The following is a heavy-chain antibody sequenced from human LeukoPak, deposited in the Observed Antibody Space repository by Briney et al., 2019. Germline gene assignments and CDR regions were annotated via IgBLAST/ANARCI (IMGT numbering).Heavy chain of an antibody. V-gene: IGHV1-69*13. J-gene: IGHJ6*03. Sequence: SVKVSCKASGYTFTSYYMHWVRQAPGQGLEWMGGIIPIFGTANYAQKFQGRVTITADESTSTAYMELSSLRSEDTAVYYCARGRAGYCSSTSCNRDYYMDVWGKGTTVTVSS. CDR3: ARGRAGYCSSTSCNRDYYMDV. CDR2: IIPIFGTA. D-gene: IGHD2-2*02. CDR1: GYTFTSYY.